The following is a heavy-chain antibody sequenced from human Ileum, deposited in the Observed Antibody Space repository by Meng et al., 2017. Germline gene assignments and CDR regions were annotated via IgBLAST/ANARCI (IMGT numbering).Heavy chain of an antibody. CDR3: ARDSSVWNYLDY. Sequence: QVRLVESGGGVVQPGRSLTLSWAASGFTFSNYGMHWVRQAPGKGLEWVAVIWYDGSNKDYADSLKGRFTISRDNSKNTLHLQMNSLRAEDTAVYYCARDSSVWNYLDYWGQGTLVTVSS. D-gene: IGHD6-19*01. V-gene: IGHV3-33*01. CDR1: GFTFSNYG. CDR2: IWYDGSNK. J-gene: IGHJ4*02.